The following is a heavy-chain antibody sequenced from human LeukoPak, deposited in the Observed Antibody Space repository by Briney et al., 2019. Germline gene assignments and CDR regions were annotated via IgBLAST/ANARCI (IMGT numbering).Heavy chain of an antibody. CDR2: ISSSRSYI. J-gene: IGHJ4*02. V-gene: IGHV3-21*01. D-gene: IGHD6-13*01. CDR3: ARFIAAPYYFDY. Sequence: GGSLRLSCAASGFTFSSYSMNWVRQAPGKGLEWVSSISSSRSYIYYADSVKGRFTISRDNAKNSLYLQMNSLRAEDTAVYYCARFIAAPYYFDYWGRGTLVTVSS. CDR1: GFTFSSYS.